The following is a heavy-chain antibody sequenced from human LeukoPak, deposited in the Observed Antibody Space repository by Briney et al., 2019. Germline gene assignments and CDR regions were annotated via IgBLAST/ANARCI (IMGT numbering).Heavy chain of an antibody. CDR1: GFTFSSYS. D-gene: IGHD3-3*01. Sequence: GGSLRLSCAASGFTFSSYSMNWVRQAPGKGLEWVSYISSSSSTIYYADSVKGRFTISRDNAKNSLYLQMNSLRAEDTAVYYCAKDDTGYYDFWSGGSNRSAFDIWGQGTMVTVSS. CDR2: ISSSSSTI. V-gene: IGHV3-48*04. J-gene: IGHJ3*02. CDR3: AKDDTGYYDFWSGGSNRSAFDI.